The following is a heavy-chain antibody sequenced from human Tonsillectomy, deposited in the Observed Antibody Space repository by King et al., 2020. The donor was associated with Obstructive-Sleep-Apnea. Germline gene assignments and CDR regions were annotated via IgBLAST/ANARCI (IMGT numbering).Heavy chain of an antibody. CDR1: GFTLNNYG. V-gene: IGHV3-33*08. Sequence: VQLVESGGGVVQPGRSLRLSCEPSGFTLNNYGMHWVRQAPGKGLEWVAVIWYDETKKNYADSVKGRFTISRDNSKNTVFLEMNNLRGDDTAVYYCAREAKKWLQTAYFDFWGQGTLVTVSS. CDR2: IWYDETKK. J-gene: IGHJ4*02. CDR3: AREAKKWLQTAYFDF. D-gene: IGHD5-12*01.